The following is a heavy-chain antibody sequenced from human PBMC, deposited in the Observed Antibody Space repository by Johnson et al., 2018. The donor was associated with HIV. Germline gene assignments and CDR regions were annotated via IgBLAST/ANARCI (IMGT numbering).Heavy chain of an antibody. D-gene: IGHD3-3*01. J-gene: IGHJ3*02. CDR3: ARPSQFFEWADAFDM. Sequence: QVQLVESGGGVVQPGKSLRLSCAASGFTFSSYAMHWVRQAPGKGLEWVAVISYDGSNKYYADSVKGRFTISRDNSKNTLYLQMSSLRAEDTAVVYCARPSQFFEWADAFDMWGQGTMVTVSS. CDR2: ISYDGSNK. V-gene: IGHV3-30-3*01. CDR1: GFTFSSYA.